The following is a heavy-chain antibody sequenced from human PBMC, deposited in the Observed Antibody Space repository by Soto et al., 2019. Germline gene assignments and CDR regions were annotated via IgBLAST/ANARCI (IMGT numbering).Heavy chain of an antibody. D-gene: IGHD3-9*01. Sequence: SVQVSFKASRYTFTSYDINWVRQATGQGLEWMGWMNPNSGNTGYAQNFQGRVTMTRNTSISTAYMELSSLRSEDTAVYYCARGGDILTGYYENYDMDVWGQGTTVTVS. V-gene: IGHV1-8*01. J-gene: IGHJ6*02. CDR3: ARGGDILTGYYENYDMDV. CDR2: MNPNSGNT. CDR1: RYTFTSYD.